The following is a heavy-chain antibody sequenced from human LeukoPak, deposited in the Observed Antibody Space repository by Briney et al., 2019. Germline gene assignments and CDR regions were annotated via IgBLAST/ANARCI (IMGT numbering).Heavy chain of an antibody. Sequence: ASVKVSCKASGYTFTTYAMHWVRQAPGQRLEWMGWINPNSGGTNYAQKFQGRVTMTRDTSISTAYMELSRLRSDDTAVYYCARDTRSANWFDPWGQGTLVTVSS. CDR1: GYTFTTYA. V-gene: IGHV1-2*02. D-gene: IGHD1-1*01. CDR2: INPNSGGT. CDR3: ARDTRSANWFDP. J-gene: IGHJ5*02.